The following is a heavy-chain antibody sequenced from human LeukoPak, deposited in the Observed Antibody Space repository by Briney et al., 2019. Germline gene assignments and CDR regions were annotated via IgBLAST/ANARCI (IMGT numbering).Heavy chain of an antibody. CDR2: IYYSWST. J-gene: IGHJ6*03. D-gene: IGHD2-2*02. Sequence: SETLSLTCTVSGGSISSYYWSWIRQPPGKGLEGIGDIYYSWSTNYNPALKSRGTISVDTSKNQFSLKLSSVTAADTAVYYCARLAEGYCSSTSCYTVTPYYYYMDVWGKGTTVTVSS. CDR1: GGSISSYY. CDR3: ARLAEGYCSSTSCYTVTPYYYYMDV. V-gene: IGHV4-59*08.